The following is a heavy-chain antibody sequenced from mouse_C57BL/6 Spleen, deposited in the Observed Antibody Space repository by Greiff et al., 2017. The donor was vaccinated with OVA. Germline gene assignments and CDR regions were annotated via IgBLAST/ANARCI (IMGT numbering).Heavy chain of an antibody. J-gene: IGHJ2*01. V-gene: IGHV1-81*01. CDR2: IYPRSGNT. CDR3: ARLNFYYFDY. CDR1: GYTFTSYG. Sequence: QVQLQQSGAELARPGASVKLSCKASGYTFTSYGIRWVKQRPGQGLEWFGEIYPRSGNTYYNEKFKGKATLTADKSSSTAYMELRSLTSEDSAVYFCARLNFYYFDYWGQGTTLTVSS.